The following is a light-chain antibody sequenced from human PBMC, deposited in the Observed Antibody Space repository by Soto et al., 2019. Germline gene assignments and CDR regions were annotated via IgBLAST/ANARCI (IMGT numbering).Light chain of an antibody. Sequence: QSALTQPASVSGSPGQSIAISCTGTSSDVGGYNYVSWYQQYPGKAPKLMIYEVSNRPSGVSNRVSGSKSGSTASLTISGLQAEDEADYYCSSFTSTYTYVFGTGTKLTVL. CDR2: EVS. CDR3: SSFTSTYTYV. CDR1: SSDVGGYNY. J-gene: IGLJ1*01. V-gene: IGLV2-14*01.